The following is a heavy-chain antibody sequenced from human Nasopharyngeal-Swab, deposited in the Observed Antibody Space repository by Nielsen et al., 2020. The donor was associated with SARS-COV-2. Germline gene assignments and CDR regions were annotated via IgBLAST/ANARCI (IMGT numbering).Heavy chain of an antibody. Sequence: GGSLRLSCAASGFTLSSYAMHWVRQAPGKGLEWVAVISYDGSNKYYADSVKGRFTISRDNSKNTLYLQMSSLRAEDTAVYYCARSYYGAYYYGMDVWGQGTTVTVSS. J-gene: IGHJ6*02. V-gene: IGHV3-30-3*01. D-gene: IGHD4-17*01. CDR3: ARSYYGAYYYGMDV. CDR1: GFTLSSYA. CDR2: ISYDGSNK.